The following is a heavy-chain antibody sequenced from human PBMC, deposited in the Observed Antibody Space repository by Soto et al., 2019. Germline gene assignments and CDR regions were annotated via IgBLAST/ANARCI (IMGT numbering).Heavy chain of an antibody. Sequence: EVQLVESGGGLVQPGGSLRLSCAASGFTFSDSWMSWVRQVPGKGLEWVANVNQHGTEDYYMDSVKGRFTISRDNAKSSLDLQMNSLSAEDTAVYYCATDSPRGYGGIDYWGQGTLVTVSS. D-gene: IGHD4-17*01. CDR2: VNQHGTED. CDR1: GFTFSDSW. V-gene: IGHV3-7*01. J-gene: IGHJ4*02. CDR3: ATDSPRGYGGIDY.